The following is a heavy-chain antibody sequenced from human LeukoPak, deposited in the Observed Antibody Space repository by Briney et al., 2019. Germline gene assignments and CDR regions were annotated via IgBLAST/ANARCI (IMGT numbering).Heavy chain of an antibody. Sequence: PGGSLRLSCAASGFTFSNYWMSWVRQAPGKWLEWVANIKEDGSEIFYVDSVKGRFTISRDNAKNSLYLQMNSLRAEDTAVYYCARDRYNSYWGQGTLVIVSS. CDR2: IKEDGSEI. CDR3: ARDRYNSY. J-gene: IGHJ4*02. V-gene: IGHV3-7*01. D-gene: IGHD1-14*01. CDR1: GFTFSNYW.